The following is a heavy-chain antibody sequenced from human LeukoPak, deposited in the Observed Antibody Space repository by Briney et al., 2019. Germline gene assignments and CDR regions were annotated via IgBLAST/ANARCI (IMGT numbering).Heavy chain of an antibody. CDR2: VYYSGTT. J-gene: IGHJ4*02. CDR3: ARGTLYRGWSYYLDF. V-gene: IGHV4-39*07. D-gene: IGHD6-19*01. Sequence: SETLSLTCSVSGDSISLSFYYWGWIRQPPVKALEWIGSVYYSGTTSYNPSLKSRVTISVDMSKNHFSLRLRSVTAADTAMYYCARGTLYRGWSYYLDFWGQGSQVTVSS. CDR1: GDSISLSFYY.